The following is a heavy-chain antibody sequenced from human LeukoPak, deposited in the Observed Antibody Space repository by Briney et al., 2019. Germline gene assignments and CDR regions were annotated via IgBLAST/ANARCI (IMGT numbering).Heavy chain of an antibody. J-gene: IGHJ4*02. D-gene: IGHD1-26*01. CDR1: GFTYSSYA. V-gene: IGHV3-23*01. CDR2: ISGSGGST. CDR3: AKDAYSGSYPFDY. Sequence: PGGSLRLSCAASGFTYSSYAMSWVRQAPGKGLEWVSAISGSGGSTYYADSVKGRFTISRDNSKNTLYLQMNSLRAKDTAVYYCAKDAYSGSYPFDYWGQGTLVTVSS.